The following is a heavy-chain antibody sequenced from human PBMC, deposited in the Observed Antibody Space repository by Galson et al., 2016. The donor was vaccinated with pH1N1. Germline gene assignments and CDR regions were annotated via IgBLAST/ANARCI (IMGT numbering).Heavy chain of an antibody. CDR1: GFSLSMYW. Sequence: SLRLSCAASGFSLSMYWMSWVRQAPGKGLEWLANIKQDGSEKYYVDSVKGRFTITRDNAKNSVFLEMNSLGAWDTAVYYCARDYYYHNSDSDAYDLWGHGTMVTVSS. CDR2: IKQDGSEK. D-gene: IGHD3-22*01. CDR3: ARDYYYHNSDSDAYDL. J-gene: IGHJ3*01. V-gene: IGHV3-7*01.